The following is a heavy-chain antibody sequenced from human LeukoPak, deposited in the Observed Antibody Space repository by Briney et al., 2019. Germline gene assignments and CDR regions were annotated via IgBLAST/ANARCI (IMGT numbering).Heavy chain of an antibody. CDR2: ISSDGINE. J-gene: IGHJ4*02. Sequence: GGSLRLSCAASGFTFSYYAMHWVRQAPGKGLQWMAFISSDGINEYYADSLEGRFTISRDNSRNTLYLQMNSLRAEDTAIYYCTKGKDYFDSGGYVGPDYWGQGTLVTVST. CDR3: TKGKDYFDSGGYVGPDY. D-gene: IGHD3-22*01. V-gene: IGHV3-30-3*01. CDR1: GFTFSYYA.